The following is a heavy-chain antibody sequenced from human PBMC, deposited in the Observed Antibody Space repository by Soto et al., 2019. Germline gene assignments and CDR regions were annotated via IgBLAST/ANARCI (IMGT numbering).Heavy chain of an antibody. CDR2: ISVYNYNT. D-gene: IGHD3-10*01. CDR1: GYTFSNYG. Sequence: QVQLVQSGAEVKKPGASVKVSCKTSGYTFSNYGIAWVRQAPGQGLEWMGWISVYNYNTNYAQKLQGRVTMTRDTSTSTTAMKLRSLISADTAVDYCARGVGYYGSGTYPFDDWGQGTLVTVSS. CDR3: ARGVGYYGSGTYPFDD. J-gene: IGHJ4*02. V-gene: IGHV1-18*01.